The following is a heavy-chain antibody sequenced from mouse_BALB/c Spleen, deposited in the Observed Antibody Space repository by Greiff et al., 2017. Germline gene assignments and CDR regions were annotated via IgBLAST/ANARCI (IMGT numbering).Heavy chain of an antibody. Sequence: VQLQQSGAELVKPGASVKLSCTASGFNIKDTYMHWVKQRPEQGLEWIGRIDPANGNTKYDPKFQGKATITADTSSNTAYLQLSSLTSEDTAVYYCARGIYYDHFDYWGQGTTLTVSS. CDR2: IDPANGNT. CDR1: GFNIKDTY. V-gene: IGHV14-3*02. J-gene: IGHJ2*01. CDR3: ARGIYYDHFDY. D-gene: IGHD2-4*01.